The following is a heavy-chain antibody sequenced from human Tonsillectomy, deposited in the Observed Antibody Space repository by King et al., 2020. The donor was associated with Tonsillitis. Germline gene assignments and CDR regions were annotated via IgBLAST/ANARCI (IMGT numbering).Heavy chain of an antibody. CDR3: AKDPSEWAVYYYSGMDV. Sequence: VQLVESGGGVVQPGRSLRLSCAASGFTFSTYGMHWVRQAPGMRLEWVAVISYDGSKKYYADSVKGRFTISRDNSKNTLYLQMNSLRAEDTAVYYCAKDPSEWAVYYYSGMDVWGQGTTVTVSS. CDR1: GFTFSTYG. J-gene: IGHJ6*02. V-gene: IGHV3-30*18. CDR2: ISYDGSKK. D-gene: IGHD1-26*01.